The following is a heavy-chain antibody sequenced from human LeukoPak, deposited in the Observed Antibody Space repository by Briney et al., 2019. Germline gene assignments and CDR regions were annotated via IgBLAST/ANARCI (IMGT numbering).Heavy chain of an antibody. Sequence: QPGRSLRLSCAASGFSFSDYALNWVRQAPGKGLEWVAVISYGGTKEYYADSVKGRFTISRDNSKNTLYLQMNSLRAEDTAVYYCAKVIYGGKLSKNAFDIWGQGTMVTVSS. D-gene: IGHD4-23*01. CDR2: ISYGGTKE. CDR3: AKVIYGGKLSKNAFDI. V-gene: IGHV3-30*04. CDR1: GFSFSDYA. J-gene: IGHJ3*02.